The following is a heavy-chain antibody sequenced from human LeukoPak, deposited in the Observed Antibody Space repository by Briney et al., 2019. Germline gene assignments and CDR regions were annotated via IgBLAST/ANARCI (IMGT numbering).Heavy chain of an antibody. J-gene: IGHJ4*02. V-gene: IGHV3-74*01. CDR3: VRDFGESSGYYFDY. D-gene: IGHD3-22*01. CDR2: INGDGSTL. CDR1: GLLLSRYW. Sequence: GGSLRLSCAASGLLLSRYWMHWVRQAPGKGLVWVSRINGDGSTLSYADSVKGRFTISRDNAKNTLYLQMNSLRAEDTAVYYCVRDFGESSGYYFDYWGQGTLVTVSS.